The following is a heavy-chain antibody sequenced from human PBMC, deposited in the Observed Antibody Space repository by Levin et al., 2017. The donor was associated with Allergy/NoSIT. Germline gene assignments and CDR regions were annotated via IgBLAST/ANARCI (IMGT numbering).Heavy chain of an antibody. V-gene: IGHV1-69*01. CDR1: GGTFSSYA. D-gene: IGHD6-6*01. Sequence: KISCKASGGTFSSYAISWVRQAPGQGLEWMGGIIPIFGTANYAQKFQGRVTITADESTSTAYMELSSLRSEDTAVYYCARDIRAAARPDYDYGMDVWGQGTTVTVSS. CDR3: ARDIRAAARPDYDYGMDV. CDR2: IIPIFGTA. J-gene: IGHJ6*02.